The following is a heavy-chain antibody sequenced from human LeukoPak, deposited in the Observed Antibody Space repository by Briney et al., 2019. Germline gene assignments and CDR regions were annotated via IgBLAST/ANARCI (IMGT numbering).Heavy chain of an antibody. Sequence: GGSLRLSCAASGFTFSSYAMHWVSQAPGKGLEWVAVISYDGSNKYYADSVKGRFTISRDNSKNTLYLQMNSLRAEDTAVYYCARDGSYCTNGVCYRTRFDYWGQGTLVTVSS. V-gene: IGHV3-30-3*01. CDR1: GFTFSSYA. J-gene: IGHJ4*02. CDR2: ISYDGSNK. D-gene: IGHD2-8*01. CDR3: ARDGSYCTNGVCYRTRFDY.